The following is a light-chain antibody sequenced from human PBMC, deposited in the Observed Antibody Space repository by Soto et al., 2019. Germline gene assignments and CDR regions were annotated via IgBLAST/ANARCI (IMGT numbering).Light chain of an antibody. Sequence: DMQLSQSPSFLSAAVGDRVTITGRASQSISSYLNWYQQKPGKAPKLLIYAASSLQSGVPSRFSGSGSGTDFTLTISSLQPEDFATYYCQQSYSTPQTFGQGTKVDIK. V-gene: IGKV1-39*01. CDR1: QSISSY. CDR2: AAS. CDR3: QQSYSTPQT. J-gene: IGKJ1*01.